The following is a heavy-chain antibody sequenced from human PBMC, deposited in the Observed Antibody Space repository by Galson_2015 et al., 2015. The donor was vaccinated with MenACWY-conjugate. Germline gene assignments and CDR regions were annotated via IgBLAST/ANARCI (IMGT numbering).Heavy chain of an antibody. V-gene: IGHV3-30*18. CDR2: ISYDGSNK. CDR1: GFTFSSYG. J-gene: IGHJ4*02. Sequence: SLRLSCAASGFTFSSYGMHWVRQAPGKGLEWVAVISYDGSNKYYADSVKGRFTISRDNSKNTLYLQMNSLRAEDTAVYYCAKGREGIDYWGQGTLVTVSS. D-gene: IGHD1-26*01. CDR3: AKGREGIDY.